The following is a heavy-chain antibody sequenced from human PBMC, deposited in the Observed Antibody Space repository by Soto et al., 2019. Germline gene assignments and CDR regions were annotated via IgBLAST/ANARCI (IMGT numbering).Heavy chain of an antibody. Sequence: GGSLRLSCAASGFTFNFYAMAWVRQAPGKGLEWVSGISVNGRTNYADSVKGRFTISRDNSKNMVFLQMDTLRAEDTALYYCTKAGGWYYYDSSGPPDASHVWGQGTMVTVSS. CDR3: TKAGGWYYYDSSGPPDASHV. J-gene: IGHJ3*01. CDR2: ISVNGRT. V-gene: IGHV3-23*01. D-gene: IGHD3-22*01. CDR1: GFTFNFYA.